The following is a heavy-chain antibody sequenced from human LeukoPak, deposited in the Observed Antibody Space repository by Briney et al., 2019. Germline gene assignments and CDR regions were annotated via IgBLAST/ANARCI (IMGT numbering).Heavy chain of an antibody. CDR1: GGSISSGSYY. V-gene: IGHV4-61*02. CDR3: ARDEEFYYYMDV. D-gene: IGHD3-10*01. Sequence: KPSQTLPLTCTVSGGSISSGSYYWSWIRQPAGKGLEWIGRIYTSGSTNYNPSLKSRVTISVDTSKNQFSLKLSSVTAADTAVYYCARDEEFYYYMDVWGKGTTVTVSS. CDR2: IYTSGST. J-gene: IGHJ6*03.